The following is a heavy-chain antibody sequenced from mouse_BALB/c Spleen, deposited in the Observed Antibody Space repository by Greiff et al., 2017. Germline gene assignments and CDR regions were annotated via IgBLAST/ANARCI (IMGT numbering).Heavy chain of an antibody. V-gene: IGHV14-3*02. J-gene: IGHJ3*01. D-gene: IGHD2-14*01. CDR3: ARGRYDWFAY. CDR1: GFNIKDTY. CDR2: IDPANGNT. Sequence: EVHLVESGAELVKPGASVKLSCTASGFNIKDTYMHWVKQRPEQGLEWIGRIDPANGNTKYDPKFQGKATITADTSSNTAYLQLSSLTSEDTAVYYCARGRYDWFAYWGQGTLVTVSA.